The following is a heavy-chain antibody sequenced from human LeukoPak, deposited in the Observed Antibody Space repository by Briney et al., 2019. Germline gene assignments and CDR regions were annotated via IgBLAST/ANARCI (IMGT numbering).Heavy chain of an antibody. CDR2: IIPIFGTA. CDR1: GDTFSTYA. V-gene: IGHV1-69*05. J-gene: IGHJ4*02. D-gene: IGHD6-13*01. CDR3: ASGGQQLTQYADY. Sequence: SVKVSCKASGDTFSTYAISWVRQAPGQGLEWMGGIIPIFGTANYAQKFQGRVTITTDESTSTAYMELSSLRSEDTAVYYCASGGQQLTQYADYWGQGTLVTVSS.